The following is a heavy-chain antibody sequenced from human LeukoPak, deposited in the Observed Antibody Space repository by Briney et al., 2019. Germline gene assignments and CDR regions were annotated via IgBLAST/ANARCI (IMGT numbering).Heavy chain of an antibody. Sequence: GGSLRLSCAASGFTFSSYAMSWVRQAPGKGLEWVSAISGSGGSTYYADSVKGRFTISRDNSKNTLYLQMNSLRAEDTAVYYCAKDRGQTYYDFWSGYPDAFDIWGQGTMVTVSS. D-gene: IGHD3-3*01. CDR1: GFTFSSYA. J-gene: IGHJ3*02. CDR2: ISGSGGST. CDR3: AKDRGQTYYDFWSGYPDAFDI. V-gene: IGHV3-23*01.